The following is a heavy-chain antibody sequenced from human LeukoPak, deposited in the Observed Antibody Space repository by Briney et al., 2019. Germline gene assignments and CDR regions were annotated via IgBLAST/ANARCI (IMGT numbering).Heavy chain of an antibody. Sequence: SVKVSCKASGYTFTSYAMNWVRQAPGQGLEWMGGIIPIFGTANYAQKFQGRVTITADESTSTAYMELSSLRSEDTAVYYCARETRPNELGFDYWGQGTLVTVSS. CDR1: GYTFTSYA. V-gene: IGHV1-69*13. CDR2: IIPIFGTA. J-gene: IGHJ4*02. CDR3: ARETRPNELGFDY. D-gene: IGHD2-8*01.